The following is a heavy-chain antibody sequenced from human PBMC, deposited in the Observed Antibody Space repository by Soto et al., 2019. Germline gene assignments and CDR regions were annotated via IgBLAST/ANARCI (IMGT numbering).Heavy chain of an antibody. CDR2: INPKFGDT. Sequence: QVQLVQSGAEVKEPGDSVRVSCEASGYTFTAYHIHWVRQAPGQGLEWMGWINPKFGDTTYAQDFQGRVYMTRDMSISTVYMELSRLTSDETAIYYCARNMDYYYGRGSGNGHGVWGQGTTVTVFS. V-gene: IGHV1-2*02. CDR1: GYTFTAYH. J-gene: IGHJ6*02. D-gene: IGHD3-10*02. CDR3: ARNMDYYYGRGSGNGHGV.